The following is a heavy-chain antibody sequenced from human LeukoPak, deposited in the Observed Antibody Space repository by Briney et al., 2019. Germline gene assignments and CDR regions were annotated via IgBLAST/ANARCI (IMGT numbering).Heavy chain of an antibody. V-gene: IGHV3-30*18. CDR3: AKTPSTEGSNWFFFDY. D-gene: IGHD5-24*01. CDR2: ISYAGTHE. CDR1: GFSFSTYG. Sequence: GGSLRLSCASSGFSFSTYGMHWVRQTPGKGLEWVAVISYAGTHEYYGDSVKGRFTISRDNSKNTLYLQMSSLRAEDTAIYYCAKTPSTEGSNWFFFDYWGQGTLVTVSS. J-gene: IGHJ4*02.